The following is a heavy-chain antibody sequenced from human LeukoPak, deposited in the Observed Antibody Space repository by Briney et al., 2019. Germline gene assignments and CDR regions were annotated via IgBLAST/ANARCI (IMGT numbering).Heavy chain of an antibody. V-gene: IGHV3-11*01. J-gene: IGHJ4*02. Sequence: AGGSLRLSCAASGFTFSNYYMSWIRQAPGKGLEWVSYISRSVGTIYYADSVKGRFTISRDDATNSLYLQMNSLRPEDTAMYYCARMERIGSEYFDYWGQGTLVTVSS. CDR3: ARMERIGSEYFDY. CDR2: ISRSVGTI. CDR1: GFTFSNYY. D-gene: IGHD1-14*01.